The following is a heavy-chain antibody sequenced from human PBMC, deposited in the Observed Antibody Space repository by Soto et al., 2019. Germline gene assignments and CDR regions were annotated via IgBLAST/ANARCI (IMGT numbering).Heavy chain of an antibody. Sequence: ASVKVSCKASGYTFTGYYMHWVRQAPGQGLEWMGWINPNSGGTNYAQKFQGWVTMTRDTSISTAYMELSRLRSDDTAVYYCARDWVDIVATNPDDGFDLWGPGPMVTVS. CDR2: INPNSGGT. V-gene: IGHV1-2*04. J-gene: IGHJ3*01. CDR1: GYTFTGYY. D-gene: IGHD5-12*01. CDR3: ARDWVDIVATNPDDGFDL.